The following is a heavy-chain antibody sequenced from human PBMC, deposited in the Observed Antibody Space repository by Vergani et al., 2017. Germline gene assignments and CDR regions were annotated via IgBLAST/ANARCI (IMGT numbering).Heavy chain of an antibody. CDR3: ARGVEQPWDYYYDYMDV. V-gene: IGHV3-21*01. CDR1: GFTFSSYS. J-gene: IGHJ6*03. CDR2: ISSSSSYI. D-gene: IGHD6-13*01. Sequence: EVQLVESGGGLVKPGGSLRLSCAASGFTFSSYSMNWVRQAPGKGLEWASSISSSSSYIAYADSVKGRFTISRDNAKNSLYLQMNSLRAEDTAVYYCARGVEQPWDYYYDYMDVWGKGTTVTVSS.